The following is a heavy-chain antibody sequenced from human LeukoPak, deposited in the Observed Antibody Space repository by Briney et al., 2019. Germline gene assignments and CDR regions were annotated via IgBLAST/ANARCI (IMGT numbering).Heavy chain of an antibody. CDR3: ARDFTGYCSSTSCYTLFDY. V-gene: IGHV1-18*01. Sequence: ASVKVSCKASGYTFTSYGISWVRQAPGQGLEWMGWISAYNGNTNYAQKLQGRVTMTTDTSTSTAYMELRSLRSDDTAVYYCARDFTGYCSSTSCYTLFDYWGQGTLVTVSS. D-gene: IGHD2-2*02. J-gene: IGHJ4*02. CDR1: GYTFTSYG. CDR2: ISAYNGNT.